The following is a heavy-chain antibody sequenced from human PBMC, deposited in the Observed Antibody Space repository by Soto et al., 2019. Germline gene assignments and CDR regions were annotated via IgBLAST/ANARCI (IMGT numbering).Heavy chain of an antibody. D-gene: IGHD3-22*01. V-gene: IGHV3-30*18. J-gene: IGHJ6*02. Sequence: GGSLRLSCAASGFTFSSYGMHWVRQAPGKGLEWVSFISYDGSNKYYADSVKGRFTISRDNSKNTLYLQMNSLRAEDTAVYYSAKAMGGYYYDSSGYSSYYGMDVWGQGTTVTVSS. CDR2: ISYDGSNK. CDR3: AKAMGGYYYDSSGYSSYYGMDV. CDR1: GFTFSSYG.